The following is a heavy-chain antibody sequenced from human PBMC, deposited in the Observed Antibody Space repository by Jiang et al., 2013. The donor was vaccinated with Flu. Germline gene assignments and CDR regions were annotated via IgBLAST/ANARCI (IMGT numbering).Heavy chain of an antibody. CDR1: GFSFSYYA. Sequence: GGVVQPGGSLRLSCAASGFSFSYYAMSWVRQAPGKGLEWLASIRFDGSDKYYAESVKGRFTISRDNSKSILYLQMNSLRAEDTSVYYCATLRGSSYDTYLADSWGQGTLVTVSS. D-gene: IGHD3-3*01. V-gene: IGHV3-30*02. CDR3: ATLRGSSYDTYLADS. CDR2: IRFDGSDK. J-gene: IGHJ4*02.